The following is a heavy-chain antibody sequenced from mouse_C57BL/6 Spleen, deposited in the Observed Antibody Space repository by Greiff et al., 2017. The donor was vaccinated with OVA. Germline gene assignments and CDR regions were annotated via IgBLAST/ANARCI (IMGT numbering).Heavy chain of an antibody. D-gene: IGHD1-1*01. J-gene: IGHJ1*03. Sequence: VKVVESGAELVKPGASVKMSCKASGYTFTTYPIEWMKQNHGKSLEWIGNFHPYNDDTKYNEQFKGKATLTVEKSSSTVYLELSRLTSDDSAVYYCARGSYYYGSPWYFDVWGTGTTVTVSS. CDR1: GYTFTTYP. CDR2: FHPYNDDT. CDR3: ARGSYYYGSPWYFDV. V-gene: IGHV1-47*01.